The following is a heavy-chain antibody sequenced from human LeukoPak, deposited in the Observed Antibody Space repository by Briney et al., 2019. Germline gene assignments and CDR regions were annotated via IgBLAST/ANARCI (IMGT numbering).Heavy chain of an antibody. CDR1: GYTFTSYG. CDR3: TRDAYYGGLYYMDV. Sequence: GASVKVFCKASGYTFTSYGISWVRQAPGQGLEWMGWISTYNGNTNYAQKLQGRVTMTTDTSTSTAYMELRSLRSDDTAVYYCTRDAYYGGLYYMDVWGKGTTVTISS. J-gene: IGHJ6*03. V-gene: IGHV1-18*01. D-gene: IGHD3-10*01. CDR2: ISTYNGNT.